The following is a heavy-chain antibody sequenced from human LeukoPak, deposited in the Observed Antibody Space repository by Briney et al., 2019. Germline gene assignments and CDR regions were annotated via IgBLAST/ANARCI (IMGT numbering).Heavy chain of an antibody. J-gene: IGHJ6*03. Sequence: GGSLRLSCAASGFTFSSYWMSWVRQAPGKGLEWVANIKQDGSEKYYVDSVKGRFTISRDNAKNSLYLQMNSLRAEDTAVYYCASEYGGLGSYYYYMDVWGKGTTVTISS. D-gene: IGHD3-16*01. V-gene: IGHV3-7*01. CDR2: IKQDGSEK. CDR3: ASEYGGLGSYYYYMDV. CDR1: GFTFSSYW.